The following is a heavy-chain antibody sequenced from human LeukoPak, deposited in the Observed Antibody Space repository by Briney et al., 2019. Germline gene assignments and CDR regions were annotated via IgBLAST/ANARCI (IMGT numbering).Heavy chain of an antibody. V-gene: IGHV1-69*13. CDR3: ARAGYPYIGSSHYFDY. Sequence: SVKVSCKASGGTFSSYAISWVRQAPGQGLEWMGGIIPIVGTANYAQKFQGRVTITADESTSTAYMELSSLRSEDTAVYYCARAGYPYIGSSHYFDYWGQGTLVTVSS. CDR2: IIPIVGTA. CDR1: GGTFSSYA. J-gene: IGHJ4*02. D-gene: IGHD6-6*01.